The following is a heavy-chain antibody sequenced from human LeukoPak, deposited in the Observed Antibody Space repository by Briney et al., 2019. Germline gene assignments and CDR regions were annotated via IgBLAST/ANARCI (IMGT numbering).Heavy chain of an antibody. Sequence: ASVKVSCKASGYTFTGYYMHWVRQAPGHGLEWMGWINPNSGGTNYAQKFQGRVTMTRDTSISTAYMELSRLRSDDTAVYYCARDKGYCSSTSCLVLDYWGQGTLVTVSS. CDR1: GYTFTGYY. CDR2: INPNSGGT. D-gene: IGHD2-2*01. J-gene: IGHJ4*02. V-gene: IGHV1-2*02. CDR3: ARDKGYCSSTSCLVLDY.